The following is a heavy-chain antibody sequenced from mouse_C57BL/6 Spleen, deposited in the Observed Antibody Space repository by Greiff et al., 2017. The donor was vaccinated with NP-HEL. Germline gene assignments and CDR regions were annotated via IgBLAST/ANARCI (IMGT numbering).Heavy chain of an antibody. CDR3: ARSDLPHWYFDV. D-gene: IGHD5-5*01. CDR2: IDPSDSYT. CDR1: GYTFTSYW. J-gene: IGHJ1*03. Sequence: VQLQQPGAELVMPGASVKLSCKASGYTFTSYWMHWVKQRPGQGLEWIGEIDPSDSYTNYNQKFKGKSTLTVDKSSSTAYMQLSSLTSEDSAVYYCARSDLPHWYFDVWGTGTTVTVSS. V-gene: IGHV1-69*01.